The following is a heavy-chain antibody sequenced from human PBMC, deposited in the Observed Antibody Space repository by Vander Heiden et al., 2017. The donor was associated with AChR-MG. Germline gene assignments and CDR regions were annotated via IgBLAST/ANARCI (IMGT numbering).Heavy chain of an antibody. CDR2: MCYGGST. V-gene: IGHV4-39*01. CDR3: GRRGTSYNIFDY. J-gene: IGHJ4*02. D-gene: IGHD1-1*01. Sequence: QLHLQASGPGLVTPSETLSLTCTVFGGSISSSNYCWGWIRQPPGPGMAWNGRMCYGGSTYYNPSLNSRVSLSVDMSKNQFSLRLSSVTAADTAGDYGGRRGTSYNIFDYWGQGTLVTVSS. CDR1: GGSISSSNYC.